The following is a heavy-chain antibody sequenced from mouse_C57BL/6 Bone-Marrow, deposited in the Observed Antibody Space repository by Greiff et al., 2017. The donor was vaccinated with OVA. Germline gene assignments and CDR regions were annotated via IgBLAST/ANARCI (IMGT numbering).Heavy chain of an antibody. Sequence: QVQLKESGAELARPGASVKLSCKASGYTFTSYGISWVKQRTGQGLEWIGEIYPRSGNTYYNEKFKGKATLTADKSSSTAYMELRSLTSEDSAVYFCARPVVAPFYAMDYWGQGTSVTVSS. CDR2: IYPRSGNT. D-gene: IGHD1-1*01. CDR3: ARPVVAPFYAMDY. CDR1: GYTFTSYG. V-gene: IGHV1-81*01. J-gene: IGHJ4*01.